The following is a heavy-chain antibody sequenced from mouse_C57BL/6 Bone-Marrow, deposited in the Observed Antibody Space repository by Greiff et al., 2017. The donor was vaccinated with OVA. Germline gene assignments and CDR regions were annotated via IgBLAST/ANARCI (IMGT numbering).Heavy chain of an antibody. Sequence: VQLQQSGPELAKPGASVKIPCKASGYTFTDYNMDWVKQSHGKSLEWIGDINSNNGGTIYNQKFKGKATLTVDKSSSTAYMELRSLTSEDTAVYSCARGGYYDYDGGAWFAYWGQGTLVTVSA. CDR1: GYTFTDYN. J-gene: IGHJ3*01. CDR2: INSNNGGT. D-gene: IGHD2-4*01. CDR3: ARGGYYDYDGGAWFAY. V-gene: IGHV1-18*01.